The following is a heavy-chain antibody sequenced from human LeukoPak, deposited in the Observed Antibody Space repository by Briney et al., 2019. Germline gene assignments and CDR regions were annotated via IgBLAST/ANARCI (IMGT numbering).Heavy chain of an antibody. V-gene: IGHV4-59*08. J-gene: IGHJ2*01. D-gene: IGHD3-16*02. CDR3: ARIVRQDGGYLDL. Sequence: ETLSLTCTVSAGSISAYYWTWIGQPPGRGLEWFGYTSDSGSSNYKSSLKSRVSMSVDTSKRQFSLTLTSVTAADTAVYYCARIVRQDGGYLDLWGRGSLVTVSS. CDR2: TSDSGSS. CDR1: AGSISAYY.